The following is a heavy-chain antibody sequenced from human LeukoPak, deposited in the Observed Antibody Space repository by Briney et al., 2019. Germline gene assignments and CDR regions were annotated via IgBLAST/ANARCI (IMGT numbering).Heavy chain of an antibody. Sequence: GGSLRLSCAASGFTFSSYSMNWVRQAPGKGLEWVSAISGSGGSTYYADSVKGRFTISRDNSKNTLYLQMNSLRAEDTALYYCAKDIYHYAFDIWGQGTMVTVSS. V-gene: IGHV3-23*01. D-gene: IGHD1-14*01. CDR3: AKDIYHYAFDI. J-gene: IGHJ3*02. CDR2: ISGSGGST. CDR1: GFTFSSYS.